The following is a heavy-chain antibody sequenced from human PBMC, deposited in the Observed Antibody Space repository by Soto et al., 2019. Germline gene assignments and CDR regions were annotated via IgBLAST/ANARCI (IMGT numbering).Heavy chain of an antibody. CDR3: ARVQFDGPGADFDY. CDR1: GFTFSSYS. D-gene: IGHD1-26*01. CDR2: ISSSSSYI. J-gene: IGHJ4*02. V-gene: IGHV3-21*01. Sequence: GGSLRLSCAASGFTFSSYSMNWVRQAPGKGLEWVSSISSSSSYIYYADSVKGRFTISRDNAKNSLYLQMNSLRAEDTAVYYCARVQFDGPGADFDYWGQGTLVTVS.